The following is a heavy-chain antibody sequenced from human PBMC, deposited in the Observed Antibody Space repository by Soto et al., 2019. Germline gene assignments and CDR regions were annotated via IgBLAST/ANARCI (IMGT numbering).Heavy chain of an antibody. J-gene: IGHJ6*02. V-gene: IGHV3-30-3*01. CDR3: ARGPYGDYAMDV. Sequence: GGSLRLSCAASGFTFSSYAMHWVRQAPGKGLEWVAVISYDGSNKYYADSVKGRFTISRDNSKNTLYLQMNSLRAEDTAVYYCARGPYGDYAMDVWGQGTTVTVSS. D-gene: IGHD4-17*01. CDR1: GFTFSSYA. CDR2: ISYDGSNK.